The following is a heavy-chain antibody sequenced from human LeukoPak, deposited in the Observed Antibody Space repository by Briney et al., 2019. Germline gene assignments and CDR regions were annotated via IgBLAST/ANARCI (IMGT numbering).Heavy chain of an antibody. J-gene: IGHJ4*02. V-gene: IGHV3-21*01. D-gene: IGHD5-12*01. CDR1: GFTFSSYS. CDR3: ARGSTGGYSGYDATRKYFDY. CDR2: ISSRSSYI. Sequence: GGSLRLSCAASGFTFSSYSMNWVRQAPGKGLEWVSSISSRSSYIYYTDSVKDRFTISRDNAKNSLHLQMNSLRAEDTALYYCARGSTGGYSGYDATRKYFDYWGQGTLVTVSS.